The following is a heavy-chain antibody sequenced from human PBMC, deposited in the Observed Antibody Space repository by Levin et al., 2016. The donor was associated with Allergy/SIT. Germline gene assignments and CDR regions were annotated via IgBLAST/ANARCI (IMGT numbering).Heavy chain of an antibody. J-gene: IGHJ5*02. CDR3: ARGPVNYHFDDYWHNYFDP. CDR1: GYDFAGYS. V-gene: IGHV1-18*04. CDR2: ITIYNGNT. Sequence: ASVKVSCKASGYDFAGYSISWLRQAPGQGLQWMGWITIYNGNTKYAQDFQGRVTITADTATSTAYMELRSLRSDDTAVYYCARGPVNYHFDDYWHNYFDPWGQGTLVTVSS. D-gene: IGHD3-3*01.